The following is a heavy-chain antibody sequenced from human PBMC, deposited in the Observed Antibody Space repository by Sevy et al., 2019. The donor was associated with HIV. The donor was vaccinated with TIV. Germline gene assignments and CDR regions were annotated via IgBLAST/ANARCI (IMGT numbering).Heavy chain of an antibody. V-gene: IGHV3-33*01. CDR2: IWYDGSNK. D-gene: IGHD3-10*01. CDR3: ARALWFGELLDY. Sequence: GGSLRLSCAASGFTFSSYGMHWVRQAPGKGLEWLAVIWYDGSNKYYADSVKGRFTISRDNSKNTLYLQMNSLRAEDTAVYYCARALWFGELLDYWGQGTLVTVSS. CDR1: GFTFSSYG. J-gene: IGHJ4*02.